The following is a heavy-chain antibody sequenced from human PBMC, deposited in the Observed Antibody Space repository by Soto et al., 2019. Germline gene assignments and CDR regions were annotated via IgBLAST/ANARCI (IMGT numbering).Heavy chain of an antibody. D-gene: IGHD6-6*01. V-gene: IGHV3-7*03. Sequence: GGSLRLSCAASGFTFSSYWMSWVRQAPGKGLEWVANIKQDGSEKYYVDSVKGRFTISRDNAKNSLYLQMNSLRAEDTAVYYCARGGGRSSGAFDIWGQGTMVTVSS. CDR3: ARGGGRSSGAFDI. CDR1: GFTFSSYW. CDR2: IKQDGSEK. J-gene: IGHJ3*02.